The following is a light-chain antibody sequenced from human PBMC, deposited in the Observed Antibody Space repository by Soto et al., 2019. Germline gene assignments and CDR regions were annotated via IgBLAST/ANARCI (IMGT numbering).Light chain of an antibody. Sequence: QSVLTQPASVSGSPGQSITISCTGTISDVGGYNTVSWYQQHPGKVPKLMIHDVSDRPSWVSDRFSGSKSGNTASLTISGLQAEDEADYYCSSYTTSISYVFRSGTKVPVL. CDR2: DVS. CDR1: ISDVGGYNT. V-gene: IGLV2-14*01. CDR3: SSYTTSISYV. J-gene: IGLJ1*01.